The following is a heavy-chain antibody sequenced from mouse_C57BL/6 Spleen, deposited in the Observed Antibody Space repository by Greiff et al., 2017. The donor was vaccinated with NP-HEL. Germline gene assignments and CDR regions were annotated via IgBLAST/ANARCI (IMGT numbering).Heavy chain of an antibody. CDR3: ARYDYDDYAMDY. CDR2: ISSGSSTN. D-gene: IGHD2-4*01. J-gene: IGHJ4*01. Sequence: EVKVVESGGGLVKPGGSLKLSCAASGFTFSDYGMHWVRQAPEKGLEWVAYISSGSSTNYYADTVKGRFTISRDNAKNTLFLQMTSLRSEDTAMYYCARYDYDDYAMDYWGQGTSVTVSS. V-gene: IGHV5-17*01. CDR1: GFTFSDYG.